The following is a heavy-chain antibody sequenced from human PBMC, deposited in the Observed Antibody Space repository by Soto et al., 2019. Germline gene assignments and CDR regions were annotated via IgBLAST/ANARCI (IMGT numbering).Heavy chain of an antibody. CDR3: VRVVAIPGYPDN. D-gene: IGHD5-12*01. V-gene: IGHV1-69*12. J-gene: IGHJ4*02. CDR2: IVPIVDTS. CDR1: GGTFSSYA. Sequence: QVQLVQSGAEVRQPASSVKVSCKTSGGTFSSYAISWVRQAPGQGLEWMGGIVPIVDTSTYAQKFQGSVTITADESTSTVYMELSSLRSDDTAVYYCVRVVAIPGYPDNWGQGTLVTVYS.